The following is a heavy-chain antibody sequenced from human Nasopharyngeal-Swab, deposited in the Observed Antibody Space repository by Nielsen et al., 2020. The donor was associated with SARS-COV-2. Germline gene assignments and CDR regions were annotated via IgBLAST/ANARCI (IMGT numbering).Heavy chain of an antibody. Sequence: SVKVSCNASGGTFSSYAISWVRQAPGQGLEWMGRIIPILGIANYAQKFQGRVTITADKSTSTAYMELSSLRSEDTAVYYCARDRISSWPSHFDYWGQGTLVTVSS. D-gene: IGHD6-13*01. V-gene: IGHV1-69*04. J-gene: IGHJ4*02. CDR1: GGTFSSYA. CDR2: IIPILGIA. CDR3: ARDRISSWPSHFDY.